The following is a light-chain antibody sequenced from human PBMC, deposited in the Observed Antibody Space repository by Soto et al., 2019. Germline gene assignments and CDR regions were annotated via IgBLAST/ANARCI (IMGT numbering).Light chain of an antibody. CDR1: QAVNTR. V-gene: IGKV3-11*01. CDR2: LAS. CDR3: HQRQSWPRT. J-gene: IGKJ1*01. Sequence: EIVLTQSPATLSSFPXXXVXXXFRASQAVNTRLAWYQHKPGQAPRLLIYLASNRAAGVPARFSGSGSGTDFTLTISDVEPEDFAVYYCHQRQSWPRTFGQGTKWIS.